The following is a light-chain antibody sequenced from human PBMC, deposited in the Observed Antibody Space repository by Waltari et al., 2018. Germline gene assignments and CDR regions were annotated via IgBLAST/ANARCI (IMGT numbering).Light chain of an antibody. Sequence: DIQMTQSPSSLSASVGDRVTITCRASQGISNSLARYQQKPGKAPKLLLYGASRLESGVPPRFSGSGSGTDYTLTISSLQPDDFATYYCQQYYFTPYTFGQGTKLDIK. CDR1: QGISNS. CDR2: GAS. J-gene: IGKJ2*01. V-gene: IGKV1-NL1*01. CDR3: QQYYFTPYT.